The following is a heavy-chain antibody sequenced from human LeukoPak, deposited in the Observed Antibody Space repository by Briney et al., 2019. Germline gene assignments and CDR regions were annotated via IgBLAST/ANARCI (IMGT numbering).Heavy chain of an antibody. Sequence: ASVKVPCKASGYTFTSYGISWVRQAPGQGLEWMGWISAYNGNTNYAQKLQGRVTMTTDTSTSTAYMELRSLRSDDTAVYDCARARGYYDSSGYCFDYWGQGTLVTVSS. CDR1: GYTFTSYG. CDR2: ISAYNGNT. V-gene: IGHV1-18*01. J-gene: IGHJ4*02. CDR3: ARARGYYDSSGYCFDY. D-gene: IGHD3-22*01.